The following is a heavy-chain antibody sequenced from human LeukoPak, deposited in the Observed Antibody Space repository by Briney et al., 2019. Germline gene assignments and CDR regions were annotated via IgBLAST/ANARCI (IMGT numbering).Heavy chain of an antibody. CDR1: GGSISSGSYY. CDR2: IYTSGST. Sequence: SQTLSLTCTVSGGSISSGSYYWSWIRQPAGKGLEWIGRIYTSGSTNYIPSLKSRVTISVDTSKNQFSLKLSSVTAADTAVYYCARASFSSGWYVYWGQGTLVTVSS. J-gene: IGHJ4*02. V-gene: IGHV4-61*02. CDR3: ARASFSSGWYVY. D-gene: IGHD6-13*01.